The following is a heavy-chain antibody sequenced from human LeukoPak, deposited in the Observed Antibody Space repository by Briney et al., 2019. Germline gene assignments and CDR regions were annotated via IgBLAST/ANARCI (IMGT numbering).Heavy chain of an antibody. D-gene: IGHD3-22*01. CDR1: GGSFSGYY. Sequence: SETLSLTCAVYGGSFSGYYWSWIRQPPGKGLEWIGEINHSGSTNYNPSLKSRVTISVDTSKNQFSLKLSSVTAADTAVYYCARHSSGYDSSGFYYSWFDPWGQGTLVTVSS. V-gene: IGHV4-34*01. CDR3: ARHSSGYDSSGFYYSWFDP. CDR2: INHSGST. J-gene: IGHJ5*02.